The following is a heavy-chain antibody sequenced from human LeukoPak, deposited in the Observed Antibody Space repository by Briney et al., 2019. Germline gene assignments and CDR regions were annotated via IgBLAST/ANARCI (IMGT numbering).Heavy chain of an antibody. D-gene: IGHD3-22*01. CDR3: AGTYYYDSSGYHSPYYYYGMDV. V-gene: IGHV5-51*01. J-gene: IGHJ6*02. CDR1: GYSFTSYW. Sequence: GESLKISCKGSGYSFTSYWIGWVRQMPGKGLEWMGIIYPGDSDTRYSPSFQGQVTISADKSISPAYLQWSSLKASDTAMYYCAGTYYYDSSGYHSPYYYYGMDVWGQGTTVTVSS. CDR2: IYPGDSDT.